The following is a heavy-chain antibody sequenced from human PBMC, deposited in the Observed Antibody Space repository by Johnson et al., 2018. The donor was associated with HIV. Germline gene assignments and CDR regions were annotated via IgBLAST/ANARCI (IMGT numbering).Heavy chain of an antibody. Sequence: VQLVESGGGLVQPGRSLRLSCAASGFTFDDYAMHWVRQAPGRGLDWVSGISWNSGSIGYADSVKGRFTISRDNAKNALYLQMNSLRAEDTAVYYCARDWPPRPSITMTLDAFDIRGQGTMVTVSS. V-gene: IGHV3-9*01. CDR3: ARDWPPRPSITMTLDAFDI. D-gene: IGHD3-22*01. CDR2: ISWNSGSI. J-gene: IGHJ3*02. CDR1: GFTFDDYA.